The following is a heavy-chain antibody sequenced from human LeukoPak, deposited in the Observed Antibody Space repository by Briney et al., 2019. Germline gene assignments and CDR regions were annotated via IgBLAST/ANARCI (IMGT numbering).Heavy chain of an antibody. V-gene: IGHV4-59*01. Sequence: SETLSLTCTVSGGSISSYYWSWIRQPPGKGLEWIGYIYYSGSTNYNPSLKSRVTISVDTSKNQFSPKLSSVTAADTAVYYCATGSSYYYYGMDVWGQGTTVTVSS. CDR2: IYYSGST. D-gene: IGHD3-10*01. J-gene: IGHJ6*02. CDR1: GGSISSYY. CDR3: ATGSSYYYYGMDV.